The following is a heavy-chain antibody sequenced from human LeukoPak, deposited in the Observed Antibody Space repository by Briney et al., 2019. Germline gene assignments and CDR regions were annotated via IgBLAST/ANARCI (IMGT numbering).Heavy chain of an antibody. CDR2: ISAYNGNT. J-gene: IGHJ4*02. CDR3: ARDSREIWFGELDY. Sequence: ASVKVSCKASGYTFTSYGISWVRQAPGQGLVWMGWISAYNGNTNYAQKLQGRVTMTTDTSTSTAYMELRSLRSDDTAVYYCARDSREIWFGELDYWGQGTLVTVSS. D-gene: IGHD3-10*01. CDR1: GYTFTSYG. V-gene: IGHV1-18*01.